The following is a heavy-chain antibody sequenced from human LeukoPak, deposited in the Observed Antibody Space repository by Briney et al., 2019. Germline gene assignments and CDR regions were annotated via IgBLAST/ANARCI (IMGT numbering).Heavy chain of an antibody. V-gene: IGHV1-69*13. D-gene: IGHD4-17*01. J-gene: IGHJ4*02. CDR1: GGTFSSYA. CDR2: IIPIFGTA. CDR3: ARDLGERDYGEPFDY. Sequence: ASVKVSCKASGGTFSSYAISWVRQAPGQGLEWMGGIIPIFGTANYAQKFQGRATITADESTSTAYMELSGLRSEDTAVYYCARDLGERDYGEPFDYWGQGTLVTVSS.